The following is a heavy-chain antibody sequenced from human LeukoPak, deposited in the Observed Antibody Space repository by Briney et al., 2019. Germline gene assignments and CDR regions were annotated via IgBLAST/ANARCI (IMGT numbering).Heavy chain of an antibody. V-gene: IGHV3-30*14. CDR1: GFIFSSSS. Sequence: GGSLRLSCAACGFIFSSSSVHWVRQAPGKGLEWVAVISYDGSNTHYADSVKGRFTLSRDNSKSTLSLQMNSLRAEDTAVYYCVYGGALDYWGQGTLVTVSS. CDR2: ISYDGSNT. CDR3: VYGGALDY. D-gene: IGHD3-10*01. J-gene: IGHJ4*02.